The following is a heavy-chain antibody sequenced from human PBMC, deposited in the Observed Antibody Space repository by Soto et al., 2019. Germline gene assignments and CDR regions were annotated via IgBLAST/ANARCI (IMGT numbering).Heavy chain of an antibody. J-gene: IGHJ6*02. CDR3: ARGGSRGYYYDRYYYYYYGMDV. V-gene: IGHV2-5*02. CDR2: IYWDDDK. CDR1: GFSLSTSGVG. D-gene: IGHD3-22*01. Sequence: QITLKESGPTLVKPTQTLTLTCTFSGFSLSTSGVGVGWIRQPPGKALEWLALIYWDDDKRYSPSLKSRLTITKHTSKHXXLXTXXNIDPVDTATYYCARGGSRGYYYDRYYYYYYGMDVWGQETTVTVSS.